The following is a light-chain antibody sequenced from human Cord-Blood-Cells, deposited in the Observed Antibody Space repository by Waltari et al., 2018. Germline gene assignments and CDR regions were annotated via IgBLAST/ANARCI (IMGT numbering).Light chain of an antibody. CDR1: QSVLYSSNNTNY. CDR3: QQYYSTPIT. CDR2: WAS. Sequence: DIVMTQSPDSLAVSLGERATINCKSSQSVLYSSNNTNYLSWYQQKPGQPPKLLIYWASTRESGVPDRFSGSGSGTDFTLTIRRLQAEDVAVYYCQQYYSTPITFGGGTKVEIK. V-gene: IGKV4-1*01. J-gene: IGKJ4*01.